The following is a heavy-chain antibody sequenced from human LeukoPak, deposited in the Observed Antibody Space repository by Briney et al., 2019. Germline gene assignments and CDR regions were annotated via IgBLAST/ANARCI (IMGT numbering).Heavy chain of an antibody. CDR1: GGSLSSGSYY. J-gene: IGHJ6*03. D-gene: IGHD6-13*01. CDR2: IYPSGTT. Sequence: PSQTLSLTCTVSGGSLSSGSYYWSWIRQPAGKGLEWIGGIYPSGTTNNNPSLNSRATISVDTSKNQFSLKLSSVTAADTAVYYCARDRSSWTSYYYYYMDVWGKGTAVTVSS. CDR3: ARDRSSWTSYYYYYMDV. V-gene: IGHV4-61*02.